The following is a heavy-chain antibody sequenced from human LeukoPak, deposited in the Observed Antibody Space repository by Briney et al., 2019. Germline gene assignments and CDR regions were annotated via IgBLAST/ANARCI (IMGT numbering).Heavy chain of an antibody. CDR2: VIPIFGTA. V-gene: IGHV1-69*05. CDR1: GGTFSSYA. Sequence: ASVKVSCKASGGTFSSYAISWVRQAPGQGLEWMGGVIPIFGTANYAQKFQGRVTITTDESTSTAYMELSSLRSEDTAVYYCARDRVGSHFRLGLVGNAFDIWGQGTMVTVSS. D-gene: IGHD1-26*01. J-gene: IGHJ3*02. CDR3: ARDRVGSHFRLGLVGNAFDI.